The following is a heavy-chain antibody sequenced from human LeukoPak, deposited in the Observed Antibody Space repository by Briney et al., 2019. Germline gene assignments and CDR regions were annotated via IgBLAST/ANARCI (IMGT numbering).Heavy chain of an antibody. D-gene: IGHD6-19*01. CDR3: ALLAVASDFDY. CDR1: GGSFSTYY. V-gene: IGHV3-48*03. J-gene: IGHJ4*02. CDR2: INPGGTTM. Sequence: LSLTCAVYGGSFSTYYWSWIRQSPGKGLEWVSYINPGGTTMYYADSVSGRFTISRDNAKNSLFLQMNSLRADDTAVYFCALLAVASDFDYWGQGSLVTVSS.